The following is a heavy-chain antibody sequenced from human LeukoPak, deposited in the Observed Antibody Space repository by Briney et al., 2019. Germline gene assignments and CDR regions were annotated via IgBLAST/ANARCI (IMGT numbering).Heavy chain of an antibody. J-gene: IGHJ4*02. D-gene: IGHD1-1*01. CDR1: GYTFTSYY. CDR3: ARGFTRIYYFDY. Sequence: ASVKVSCKASGYTFTSYYIHWVRQAPGQGLEWMGVVIPGGGGTSYAQQFQGRVTVTRDMSTSTVYMELSSLRSEDTAVYYCARGFTRIYYFDYWGQGTLVTVSS. V-gene: IGHV1-46*01. CDR2: VIPGGGGT.